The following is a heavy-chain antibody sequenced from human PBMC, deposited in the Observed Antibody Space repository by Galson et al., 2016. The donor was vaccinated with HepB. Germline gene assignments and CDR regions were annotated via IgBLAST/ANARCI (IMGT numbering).Heavy chain of an antibody. Sequence: LSLTCTVSGGSISSGGYYWSWIRQHPGKGLEWIGYIYHLGNTYFNPSLKSRVTMSIDASKNQFSLKLSSVTAADTAVYYCARGGRKGLWGDYFDYWSQGTLVPVPS. CDR3: ARGGRKGLWGDYFDY. CDR1: GGSISSGGYY. D-gene: IGHD5-18*01. V-gene: IGHV4-31*03. CDR2: IYHLGNT. J-gene: IGHJ4*01.